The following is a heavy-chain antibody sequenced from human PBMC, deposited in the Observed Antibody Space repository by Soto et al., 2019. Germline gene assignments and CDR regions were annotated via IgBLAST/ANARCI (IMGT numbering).Heavy chain of an antibody. CDR1: GGSNTNTDW. CDR3: ASRGSSGRC. CDR2: TSLSGNT. V-gene: IGHV4-4*02. J-gene: IGHJ4*02. Sequence: SETRPLTCAVSGGSNTNTDWWTSVRHPPGLGMERHGDTSLSGNTNYNPALEGRSAISLDKSRNQFSQILNSVTAADTAAYYSASRGSSGRCWGQGTLVAVSS. D-gene: IGHD3-22*01.